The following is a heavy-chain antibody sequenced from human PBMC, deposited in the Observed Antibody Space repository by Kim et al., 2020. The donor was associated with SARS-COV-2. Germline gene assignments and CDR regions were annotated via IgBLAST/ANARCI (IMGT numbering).Heavy chain of an antibody. V-gene: IGHV1-18*01. Sequence: ASVKVSCKASGYMFTSYGISWVRQAPGQGLEWMGYISPYNGYTIYAQKFQDRVTMTTDTSTTTAYMELRSLRSDDSAVYFCARFGPMVAIGGNFDFWGQGTLVIVSS. CDR2: ISPYNGYT. J-gene: IGHJ4*02. CDR1: GYMFTSYG. D-gene: IGHD5-12*01. CDR3: ARFGPMVAIGGNFDF.